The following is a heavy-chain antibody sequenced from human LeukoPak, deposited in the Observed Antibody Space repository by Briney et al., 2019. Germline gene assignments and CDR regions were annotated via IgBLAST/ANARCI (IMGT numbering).Heavy chain of an antibody. CDR2: ISSSSSYI. CDR3: ARDLAVAGHFDY. D-gene: IGHD6-19*01. J-gene: IGHJ4*02. Sequence: GGSLRLSCAASGFTFSSYSMNWVRQAPGKGLEWVSSISSSSSYIYYADSVKGRFTISRDNAKNSLHLQMNSLRAEDTAVYYCARDLAVAGHFDYWGQGTLVTVSS. CDR1: GFTFSSYS. V-gene: IGHV3-21*01.